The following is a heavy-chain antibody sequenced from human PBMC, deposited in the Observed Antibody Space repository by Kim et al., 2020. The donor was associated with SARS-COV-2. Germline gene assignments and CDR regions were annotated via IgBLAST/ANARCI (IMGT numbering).Heavy chain of an antibody. CDR1: GFTFSNYW. J-gene: IGHJ4*02. Sequence: GGSLRLSCVASGFTFSNYWMHWVRQAPGKGLLWVSRIKDDETYTTYADSVKGRFTISRDNAKNTLHLQMNSLRADDTAVYYCARGGVGCSTTSCYFDLWGQGTLVTVSS. D-gene: IGHD2-2*01. CDR2: IKDDETYT. CDR3: ARGGVGCSTTSCYFDL. V-gene: IGHV3-74*03.